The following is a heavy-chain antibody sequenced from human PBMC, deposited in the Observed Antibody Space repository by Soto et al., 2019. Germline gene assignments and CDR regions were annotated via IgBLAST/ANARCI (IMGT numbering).Heavy chain of an antibody. CDR2: ISSDGNTQ. Sequence: GGSLRLSCAASGFTFNNYGIHWVRQAPGKGLEWVTVISSDGNTQYYADSVKGRFTVSRDNSKNTLYLQMHSLRPEDTAVYYCAKEIAVAGDLDYWGHGTLVTVSS. CDR1: GFTFNNYG. D-gene: IGHD6-19*01. J-gene: IGHJ4*01. V-gene: IGHV3-30*18. CDR3: AKEIAVAGDLDY.